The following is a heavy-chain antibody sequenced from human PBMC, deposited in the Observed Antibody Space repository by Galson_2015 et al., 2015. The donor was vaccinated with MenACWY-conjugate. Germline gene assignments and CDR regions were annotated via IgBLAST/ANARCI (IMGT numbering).Heavy chain of an antibody. V-gene: IGHV3-11*06. CDR1: GFSLRDHY. Sequence: SLRLSCAASGFSLRDHYMGWIRQAPGKGLEWISYISSSSRYINYADSVKGRFTIFRDNAEDSLYLQMNSLRGDDTAVYYCARVASTRGYSYGFDYWGQGTLVTVSS. D-gene: IGHD5-18*01. CDR3: ARVASTRGYSYGFDY. CDR2: ISSSSRYI. J-gene: IGHJ4*02.